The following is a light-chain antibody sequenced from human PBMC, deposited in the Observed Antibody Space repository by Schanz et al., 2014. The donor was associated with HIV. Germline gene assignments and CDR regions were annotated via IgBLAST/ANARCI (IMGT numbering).Light chain of an antibody. J-gene: IGLJ2*01. CDR1: NVGIKS. V-gene: IGLV3-21*01. CDR3: QVWDSNTVL. Sequence: SYELTQPPSVSVAPGETASISCVGNNVGIKSVHWYQQKPGQAPVVVISYDSDRPSGIPERFSGSNSGHTASLTISRAQVGDEADYYCQVWDSNTVLFGGGTKLTVL. CDR2: YDS.